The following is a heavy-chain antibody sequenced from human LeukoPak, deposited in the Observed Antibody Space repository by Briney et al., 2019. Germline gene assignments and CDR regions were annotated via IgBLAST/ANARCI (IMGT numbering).Heavy chain of an antibody. CDR3: ARNGPDYGSGSYVDH. J-gene: IGHJ4*02. CDR1: GYTFSSYW. Sequence: GGSLRLSCAASGYTFSSYWMHWVRQAPGKGLVWVSHINSDGSSTRYADSVKGRFTISRDNAKNTLYLQMNSLRAEDTAVYYCARNGPDYGSGSYVDHWGQGTLVTDSS. V-gene: IGHV3-74*01. D-gene: IGHD3-10*01. CDR2: INSDGSST.